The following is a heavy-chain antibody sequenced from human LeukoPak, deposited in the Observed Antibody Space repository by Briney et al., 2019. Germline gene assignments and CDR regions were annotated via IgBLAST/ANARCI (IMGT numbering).Heavy chain of an antibody. CDR1: GYSISSGYY. J-gene: IGHJ4*02. CDR3: ARRGLD. D-gene: IGHD3-10*01. V-gene: IGHV4-38-2*01. Sequence: SETLSLTCAVSGYSISSGYYWGWNRQPPGKGLEWIGSIYHSGSTYYNPSLKSRVTISVDTSKNQFSLKLSSVTAADTAVYYCARRGLDWGQGTLVTVSS. CDR2: IYHSGST.